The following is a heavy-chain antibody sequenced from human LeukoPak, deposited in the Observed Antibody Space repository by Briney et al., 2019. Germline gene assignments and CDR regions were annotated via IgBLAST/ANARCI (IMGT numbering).Heavy chain of an antibody. CDR2: IYYSGST. D-gene: IGHD3-9*01. CDR3: ARWAYYDILTGYYLLVY. J-gene: IGHJ4*02. Sequence: SETLSLTCTVSGVSISSGGYYWSWIRQHPGKGLEWIGYIYYSGSTYYNPSLKSRVTISVDTSKHQFSLRLSSVTAADTAVYYCARWAYYDILTGYYLLVYWGQGTLVTVSS. V-gene: IGHV4-31*03. CDR1: GVSISSGGYY.